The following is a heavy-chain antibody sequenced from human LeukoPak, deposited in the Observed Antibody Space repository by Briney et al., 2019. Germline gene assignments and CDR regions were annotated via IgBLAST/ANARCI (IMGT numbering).Heavy chain of an antibody. Sequence: SVTVSCKASGGTFSSYAISWVRQAPGQGLEWMGGIIPIFRTANYAQKFQGRVTISTDESTSTAYMELSSLRSEDTAVYYCARGEQNYYYCYMDVWGKGTTVTVSS. CDR1: GGTFSSYA. CDR3: ARGEQNYYYCYMDV. V-gene: IGHV1-69*05. CDR2: IIPIFRTA. J-gene: IGHJ6*03.